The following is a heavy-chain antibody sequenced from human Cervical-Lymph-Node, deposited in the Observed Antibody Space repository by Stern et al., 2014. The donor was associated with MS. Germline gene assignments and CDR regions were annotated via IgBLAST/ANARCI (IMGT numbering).Heavy chain of an antibody. CDR3: ARETIDFTSSWYDY. J-gene: IGHJ4*02. Sequence: QVQLVESGGGMVQPGRSLRLSCATSGFTFSDHAIHWVRQAPGKGLEWVAIISFAGNTEYNADSVKGRFTIFRDNSKNTVFLQMNSLRPEDTAVYYCARETIDFTSSWYDYWGQGTLVTVSS. V-gene: IGHV3-30*04. CDR2: ISFAGNTE. D-gene: IGHD6-13*01. CDR1: GFTFSDHA.